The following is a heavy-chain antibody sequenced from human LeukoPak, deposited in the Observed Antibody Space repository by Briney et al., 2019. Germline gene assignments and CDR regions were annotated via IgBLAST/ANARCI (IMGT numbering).Heavy chain of an antibody. Sequence: PGGSLRLSCAASGFIFSGYGMHWVRQAPGKGLEWVAVISYDGSNKYYADSVKGRFTISRDNSKNTLYLQMNSLRAEDTAVYYCAGEGYGGYDGDYWGQGTLVTVSS. J-gene: IGHJ4*02. V-gene: IGHV3-30*03. CDR1: GFIFSGYG. CDR2: ISYDGSNK. CDR3: AGEGYGGYDGDY. D-gene: IGHD5-12*01.